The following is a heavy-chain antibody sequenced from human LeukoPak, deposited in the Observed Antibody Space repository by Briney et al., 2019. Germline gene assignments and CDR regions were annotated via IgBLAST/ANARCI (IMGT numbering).Heavy chain of an antibody. J-gene: IGHJ4*02. CDR1: GYTFTSYD. V-gene: IGHV1-8*01. Sequence: ASVKVSCKASGYTFTSYDISWVRQATGQGLEWMGWMNPNSGNTGYAQKFQGRVTMTRNTSISTAYMELSSLRSEDTAVYYCARGGYDSSGFDFDYWGQGTLVTVSS. D-gene: IGHD3-22*01. CDR3: ARGGYDSSGFDFDY. CDR2: MNPNSGNT.